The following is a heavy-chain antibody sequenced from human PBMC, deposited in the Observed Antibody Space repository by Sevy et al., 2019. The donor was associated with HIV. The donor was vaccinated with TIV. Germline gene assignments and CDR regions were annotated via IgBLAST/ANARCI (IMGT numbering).Heavy chain of an antibody. CDR1: GFTFSNYA. CDR3: AKEDDAFDV. V-gene: IGHV3-33*03. Sequence: GGSLRLSCAGSGFTFSNYAMHWVRQAPGKGLECVAGLWSHGRREYYADFAKGRFTISRDNSKNTVYFHMDSLRTDDTAVYYCAKEDDAFDVWGQGTMVTVSS. CDR2: LWSHGRRE. J-gene: IGHJ3*01.